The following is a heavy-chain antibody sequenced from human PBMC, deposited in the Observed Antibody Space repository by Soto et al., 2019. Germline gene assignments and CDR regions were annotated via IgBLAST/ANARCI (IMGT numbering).Heavy chain of an antibody. CDR2: INHSGST. CDR1: GGSFSGYY. J-gene: IGHJ6*02. D-gene: IGHD3-3*01. V-gene: IGHV4-34*01. CDR3: ARSLRFLEWLLYYGMDV. Sequence: SETLSLTCAVYGGSFSGYYWSWIRQPPGKGLEWIGEINHSGSTNYNPSLKSRVTISVDTSKNQFSLKLSSVTAADTAVYYCARSLRFLEWLLYYGMDVWGQGTTVTASS.